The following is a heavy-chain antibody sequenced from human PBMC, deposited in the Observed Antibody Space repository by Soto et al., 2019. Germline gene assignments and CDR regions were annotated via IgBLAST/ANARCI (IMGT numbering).Heavy chain of an antibody. D-gene: IGHD6-19*01. CDR2: ISGSGGST. CDR3: AKDLVAVAGTGY. Sequence: AISGSGGSTYYADSVKGRFTISRDNSKNTLYLQMNSLRAEDTAVYYCAKDLVAVAGTGYWGQGTLVTVSS. V-gene: IGHV3-23*01. J-gene: IGHJ4*02.